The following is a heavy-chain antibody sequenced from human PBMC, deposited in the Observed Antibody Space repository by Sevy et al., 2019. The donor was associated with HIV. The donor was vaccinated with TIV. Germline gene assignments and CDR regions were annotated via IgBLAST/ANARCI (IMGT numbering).Heavy chain of an antibody. CDR2: ISQSGDTT. D-gene: IGHD2-21*01. CDR1: GFSFSSYE. V-gene: IGHV3-48*03. J-gene: IGHJ4*02. Sequence: GGSLRLSCAASGFSFSSYEMNWVRQAPGKGLEWVSSISQSGDTTYYSDSVKGRFTISRDNAKNSLYLQMSSLRAEDTAVYYCARELPPSATVVPHFDYWGQGTLVTVSS. CDR3: ARELPPSATVVPHFDY.